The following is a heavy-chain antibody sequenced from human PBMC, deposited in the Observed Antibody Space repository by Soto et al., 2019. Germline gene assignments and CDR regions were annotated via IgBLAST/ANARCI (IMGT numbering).Heavy chain of an antibody. Sequence: GGSLRLSCAASGFTFDDYAMHWVRQAPGKGLEWVSGISWNSGSIGYADSVKGRFTISRDNAKNSLYLQMNSLRAEDTALYYCAKDMGGATAFDIWGQGTMVTVSS. CDR1: GFTFDDYA. CDR2: ISWNSGSI. J-gene: IGHJ3*02. D-gene: IGHD1-26*01. V-gene: IGHV3-9*01. CDR3: AKDMGGATAFDI.